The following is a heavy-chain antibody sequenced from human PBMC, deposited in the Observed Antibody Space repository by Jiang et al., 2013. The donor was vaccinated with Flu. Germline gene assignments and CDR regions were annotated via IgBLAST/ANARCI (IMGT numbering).Heavy chain of an antibody. CDR1: GGSFSGYY. Sequence: VLLKPSETLSLTCAVYGGSFSGYYWSWIRQPPGKGLEWIGEINHSGSTNYNPSLKSRVTISVDTSKNQFSLKLSSVTAADTAVYYCARGRGLYSSVYRDWGQGTLVTVSS. CDR2: INHSGST. D-gene: IGHD6-19*01. V-gene: IGHV4-34*01. CDR3: ARGRGLYSSVYRD. J-gene: IGHJ4*02.